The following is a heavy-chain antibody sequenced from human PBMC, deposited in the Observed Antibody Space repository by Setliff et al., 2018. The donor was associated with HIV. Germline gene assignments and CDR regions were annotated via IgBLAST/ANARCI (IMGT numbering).Heavy chain of an antibody. CDR2: INSDGSST. V-gene: IGHV3-74*01. CDR1: GFTFSSYW. Sequence: GGSLRLSCAASGFTFSSYWMHWVRQAPGKGLVWVSRINSDGSSTSYADSVKGRFTISRDNSKNTLYLQMNSLRAEDTAVYYCAKDKGGYNWNYFDYWGPGTQVTVSS. CDR3: AKDKGGYNWNYFDY. D-gene: IGHD1-20*01. J-gene: IGHJ4*02.